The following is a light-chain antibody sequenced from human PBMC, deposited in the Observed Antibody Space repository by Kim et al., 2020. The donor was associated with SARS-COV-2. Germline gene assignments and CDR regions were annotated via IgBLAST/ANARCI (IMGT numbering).Light chain of an antibody. V-gene: IGKV1-39*01. CDR1: QNINRH. Sequence: ASVGARVTITVRTTQNINRHLNWYHQKPGRTPERLIYAASTVEGRVQTRFSGRGCETDFTIAISSLQPEDFATYFCKQTYISPVTFGPGTKVDIK. CDR2: AAS. J-gene: IGKJ3*01. CDR3: KQTYISPVT.